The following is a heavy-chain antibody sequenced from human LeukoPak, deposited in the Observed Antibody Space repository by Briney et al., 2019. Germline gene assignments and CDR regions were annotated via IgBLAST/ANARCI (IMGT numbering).Heavy chain of an antibody. CDR1: GGSFSSYY. V-gene: IGHV4-59*01. Sequence: SETLSLTCAVYGGSFSSYYWSWIRQPPGKGLEWIGYIYYSGSTNYNPSLKSRVTISVDTSKNQFSLKLSSVTAADTAVYYCARFIDSSGYYYGGGWFDPWGQGTLVTVSS. CDR2: IYYSGST. D-gene: IGHD3-22*01. J-gene: IGHJ5*02. CDR3: ARFIDSSGYYYGGGWFDP.